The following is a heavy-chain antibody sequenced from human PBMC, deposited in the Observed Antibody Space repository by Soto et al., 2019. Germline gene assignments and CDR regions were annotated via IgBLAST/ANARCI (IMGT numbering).Heavy chain of an antibody. Sequence: SVKVSCKASGGTFSSYAISWVRQAPGQGLEWMGGVIPIFGTANYAQKFQGRATIPADESTSTAYMELSSLRSEDTAVYYCARGGDGYNYYYYGMDVWGQGTTVTVSS. V-gene: IGHV1-69*13. D-gene: IGHD5-12*01. CDR1: GGTFSSYA. CDR3: ARGGDGYNYYYYGMDV. J-gene: IGHJ6*02. CDR2: VIPIFGTA.